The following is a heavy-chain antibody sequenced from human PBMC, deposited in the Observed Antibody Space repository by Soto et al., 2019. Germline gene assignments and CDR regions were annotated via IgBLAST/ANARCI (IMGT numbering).Heavy chain of an antibody. CDR1: GFTFSNFG. D-gene: IGHD3-3*01. CDR2: ISADGSDK. J-gene: IGHJ4*02. V-gene: IGHV3-30*18. Sequence: QVQLVESGGGVVQPGRSLRLSCAASGFTFSNFGMHWGRQAPGKGLEWVAAISADGSDKYFLDSVKGRFTSSRDNSKNTLFLQMNSLRVEDTAVYYCTKGSEVARQELDYWGQGTLVTVSS. CDR3: TKGSEVARQELDY.